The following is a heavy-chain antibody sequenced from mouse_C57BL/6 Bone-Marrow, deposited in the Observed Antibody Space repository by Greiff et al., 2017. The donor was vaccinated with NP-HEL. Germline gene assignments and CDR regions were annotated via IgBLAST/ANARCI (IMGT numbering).Heavy chain of an antibody. V-gene: IGHV1-59*01. CDR3: ARKLGQGYAMDY. CDR2: IDPSDSYT. D-gene: IGHD4-1*01. J-gene: IGHJ4*01. Sequence: QVQLQQPGAELVRPGTSVKLSCKASGYTFTSYWMHWVKQRPGQGLEWIGVIDPSDSYTNYNQKFKGKATLTVDTSSSTAYMQLSSLTSEYSAVYYCARKLGQGYAMDYWGQGTSVTVSS. CDR1: GYTFTSYW.